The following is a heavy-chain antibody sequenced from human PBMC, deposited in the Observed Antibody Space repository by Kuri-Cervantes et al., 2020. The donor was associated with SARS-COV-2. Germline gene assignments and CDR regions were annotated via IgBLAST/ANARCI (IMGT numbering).Heavy chain of an antibody. CDR2: IYPDDSDI. V-gene: IGHV5-51*01. CDR3: ARRYSTGWYNFDY. D-gene: IGHD6-19*01. Sequence: GGSLRLSCKGSGYTFSNYWIAWVRQMPGKGLEWMGIIYPDDSDIRYSPSFQGQVTISADKSSSTAYLQWSSLKASDTAMYFCARRYSTGWYNFDYWSQGTLVTVSS. CDR1: GYTFSNYW. J-gene: IGHJ4*02.